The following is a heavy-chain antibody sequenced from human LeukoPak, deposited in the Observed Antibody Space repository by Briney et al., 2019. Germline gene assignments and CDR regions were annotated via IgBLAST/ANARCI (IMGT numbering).Heavy chain of an antibody. CDR2: ISWNSGSI. CDR3: AKGPGLGAGKRYLDL. D-gene: IGHD6-13*01. CDR1: GFSIDVFA. J-gene: IGHJ2*01. Sequence: GGSLRLSCAASGFSIDVFAMHWVRQAPGKGLEWVSGISWNSGSIGYADSVKGRFTISRDNAKNSLSLQMNSLKPEDTALYYCAKGPGLGAGKRYLDLWGRGTLVIVSS. V-gene: IGHV3-9*01.